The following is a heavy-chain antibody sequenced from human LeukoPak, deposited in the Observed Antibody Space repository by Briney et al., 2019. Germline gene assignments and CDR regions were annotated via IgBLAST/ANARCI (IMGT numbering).Heavy chain of an antibody. Sequence: SETLSLTCTVSGGSISSGGYYWSWIRQPPGKGLEWIGSIYYSGSTYYNPSLKSRVTISVDTSKNQFSLKLSSVTAADTAVYYCASQRVYSYGRTHPSYMDVWGKGTTVTVSS. J-gene: IGHJ6*03. CDR2: IYYSGST. CDR3: ASQRVYSYGRTHPSYMDV. D-gene: IGHD5-18*01. CDR1: GGSISSGGYY. V-gene: IGHV4-30-2*03.